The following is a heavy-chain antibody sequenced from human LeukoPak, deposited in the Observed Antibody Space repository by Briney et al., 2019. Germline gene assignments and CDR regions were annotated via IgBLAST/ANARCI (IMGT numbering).Heavy chain of an antibody. Sequence: GGSLRLSCAASGFTFSGYGMHWVRQAPGKGLEWVAVISYDGSNKYYADSVKGRFTISRDNSKNTLYLQMNSLRAEDTAVYYCARDHYDSSGYSGYWGQGTLVTVSS. CDR1: GFTFSGYG. V-gene: IGHV3-30*03. CDR2: ISYDGSNK. CDR3: ARDHYDSSGYSGY. D-gene: IGHD3-22*01. J-gene: IGHJ4*02.